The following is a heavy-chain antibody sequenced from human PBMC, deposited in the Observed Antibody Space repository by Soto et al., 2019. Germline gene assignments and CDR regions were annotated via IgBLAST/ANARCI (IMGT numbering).Heavy chain of an antibody. Sequence: GASVKVSCKASGGTFGSYTISWVRQAPGQGLEWMGRIIPTLGITNYAQKFQGRVTITADTSTGTAYMDLSGLRTEDTAVYYCGRDRGFCYSSTCYEPFDIWGQGTMVTVSS. CDR2: IIPTLGIT. D-gene: IGHD2-2*01. V-gene: IGHV1-69*04. J-gene: IGHJ3*02. CDR1: GGTFGSYT. CDR3: GRDRGFCYSSTCYEPFDI.